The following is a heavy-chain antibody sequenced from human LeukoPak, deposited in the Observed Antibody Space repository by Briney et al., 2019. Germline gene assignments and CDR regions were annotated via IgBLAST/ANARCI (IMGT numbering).Heavy chain of an antibody. V-gene: IGHV3-9*01. J-gene: IGHJ3*02. CDR2: ISWKSGSI. CDR1: GFTFDDYA. CDR3: VKDKGYIGEDAFDI. Sequence: GGSLRLSCAASGFTFDDYAMHWVRHAPGKGLEWVSGISWKSGSIGYADSVKGRFTISRDNAKNSLYLQMNSLRAEDTALYYCVKDKGYIGEDAFDIWGQGTMVTVSS. D-gene: IGHD3-10*01.